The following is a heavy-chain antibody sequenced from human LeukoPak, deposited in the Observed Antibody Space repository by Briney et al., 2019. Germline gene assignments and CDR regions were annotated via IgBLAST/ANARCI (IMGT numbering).Heavy chain of an antibody. V-gene: IGHV5-51*01. Sequence: GESLKISCKGSGYSFTNYWIGWVRQMPGKGLEWMGITYPGNSYTRYSPSFQGQVTISADKPISTAYLQWSSLKASDTAMYYCARREKYSYGYFDYWGQGTLVTVSS. J-gene: IGHJ4*02. CDR2: TYPGNSYT. D-gene: IGHD5-18*01. CDR1: GYSFTNYW. CDR3: ARREKYSYGYFDY.